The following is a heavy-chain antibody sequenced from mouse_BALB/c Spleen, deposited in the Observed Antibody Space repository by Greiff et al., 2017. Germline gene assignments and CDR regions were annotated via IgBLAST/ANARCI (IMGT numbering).Heavy chain of an antibody. D-gene: IGHD1-2*01. CDR1: GYTFTSYW. CDR2: INPSNGRT. CDR3: ARPQFITTATPHFDY. J-gene: IGHJ2*01. V-gene: IGHV1S81*02. Sequence: QVQLKQPGAELVKPGASVKLSCKASGYTFTSYWMHWVKQRPGQGLEWIGEINPSNGRTNYNEKFKSKATLTVDKSSSTAYMQLSSLTSEDSAVYYCARPQFITTATPHFDYWGQGTTLTVSS.